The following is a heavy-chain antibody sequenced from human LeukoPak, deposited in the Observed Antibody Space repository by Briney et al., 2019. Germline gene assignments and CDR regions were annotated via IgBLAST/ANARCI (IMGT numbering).Heavy chain of an antibody. CDR1: GFTFSSYA. D-gene: IGHD2-2*01. J-gene: IGHJ4*02. CDR2: ISYDGSNK. V-gene: IGHV3-30-3*01. Sequence: GRSLRLSCAASGFTFSSYAMHWVRQAPGKGLEWVAVISYDGSNKYYADSVKGRFTISRDNSKNTLYLQMNSLRAEDTAVYYSARDSGDCSSTSCYSDYWGQGTLVTVSS. CDR3: ARDSGDCSSTSCYSDY.